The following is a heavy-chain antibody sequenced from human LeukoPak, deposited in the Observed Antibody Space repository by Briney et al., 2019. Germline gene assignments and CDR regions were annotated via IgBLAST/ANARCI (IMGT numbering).Heavy chain of an antibody. D-gene: IGHD1-1*01. V-gene: IGHV3-9*01. Sequence: PGRSLRLSCAASGFTFDDYAMHWVRQAPGKGLEWVSGISWNSGSIGYADSVKGRFTISRDNAKNSLYLQMNSLRPEDTAVYYCATAGAFYFQNWGQGTLVTVSS. CDR1: GFTFDDYA. CDR3: ATAGAFYFQN. J-gene: IGHJ4*02. CDR2: ISWNSGSI.